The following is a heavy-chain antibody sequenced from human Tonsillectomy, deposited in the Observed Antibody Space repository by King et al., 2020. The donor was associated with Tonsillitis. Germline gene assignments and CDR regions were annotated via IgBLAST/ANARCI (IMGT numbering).Heavy chain of an antibody. CDR3: ASPSFGVVRGVDY. D-gene: IGHD3-3*01. Sequence: VQLQQWGAGLLKPSETLSLTCAVYGGSFSGYYWSWIRQPPGKGLEWIGEINHSGSTNYNPSLKSRVTISVDTSKNQFSLKLSSVTAADTAVYYCASPSFGVVRGVDYWGQGTLVTVSS. J-gene: IGHJ4*02. V-gene: IGHV4-34*01. CDR2: INHSGST. CDR1: GGSFSGYY.